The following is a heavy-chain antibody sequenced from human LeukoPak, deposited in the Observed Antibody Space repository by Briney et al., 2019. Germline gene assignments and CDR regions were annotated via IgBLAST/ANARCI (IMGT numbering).Heavy chain of an antibody. J-gene: IGHJ4*02. Sequence: GGSLRLSCAASAFTFSSYSMNCGRQAPGKGLEWVSYISSIGSTIYYADSVKGRFTISRDNAKNSLYLQMNSLRAEDTAVYYCAIDHSKWEGVDYWGQGTLVTVSS. V-gene: IGHV3-48*01. CDR3: AIDHSKWEGVDY. D-gene: IGHD1-26*01. CDR2: ISSIGSTI. CDR1: AFTFSSYS.